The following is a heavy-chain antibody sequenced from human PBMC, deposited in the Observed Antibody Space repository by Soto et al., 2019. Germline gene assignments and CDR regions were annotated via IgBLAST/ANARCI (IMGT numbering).Heavy chain of an antibody. V-gene: IGHV1-46*01. Sequence: ASVKVSCKASGYTFTSYYMHWVRQAPGQGLEWMGIINPSGGSTSYAQKFQGRVTMTRDTSTSTVYMELSSLRSEDTAVYYCARDAEGVVAAVYYFDDWSQGTLVTVSS. J-gene: IGHJ4*02. CDR1: GYTFTSYY. CDR3: ARDAEGVVAAVYYFDD. CDR2: INPSGGST. D-gene: IGHD2-15*01.